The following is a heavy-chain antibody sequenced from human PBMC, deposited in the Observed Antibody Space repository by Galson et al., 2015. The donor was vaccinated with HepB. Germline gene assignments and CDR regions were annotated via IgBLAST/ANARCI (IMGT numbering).Heavy chain of an antibody. Sequence: LSLTCAVYGGSFSGYYWSWIRQPPGKGLEWIGEINHSGSTNYNPSLKSRVTISVDTSKNQFSLKLSSVTAADTAVYYCARGRVVATIISMIVVVHGGAFDIWGQGTMVAVSS. CDR2: INHSGST. CDR3: ARGRVVATIISMIVVVHGGAFDI. D-gene: IGHD3-22*01. CDR1: GGSFSGYY. J-gene: IGHJ3*02. V-gene: IGHV4-34*01.